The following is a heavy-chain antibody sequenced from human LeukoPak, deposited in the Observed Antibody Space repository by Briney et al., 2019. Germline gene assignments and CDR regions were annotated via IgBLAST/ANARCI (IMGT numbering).Heavy chain of an antibody. Sequence: GGSLRLSCTVSGFTFNSFWMTWVRQAPGKGLEWVANIKEDGSEENCVDSLKGRFTISRDNAKNSLYLQMNSLRAEDTAVYYCARVMGNWFDPWGQGTLVTVSS. V-gene: IGHV3-7*01. CDR1: GFTFNSFW. D-gene: IGHD1-26*01. CDR2: IKEDGSEE. CDR3: ARVMGNWFDP. J-gene: IGHJ5*02.